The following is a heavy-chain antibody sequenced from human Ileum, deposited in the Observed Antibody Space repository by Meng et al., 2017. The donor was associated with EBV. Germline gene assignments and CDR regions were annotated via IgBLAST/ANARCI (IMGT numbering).Heavy chain of an antibody. Sequence: QSTWKESGPTLVKPTQILTLSCSFSGFSLSTNGVGVGWIRQTPGKSLEWLALIYYDDYQRYIPSLKTRLTITRVTSKSQVVLAMTNMDPVDTATYYCAHKPSGEDFFDYWGQGTLVTVSS. J-gene: IGHJ4*02. CDR1: GFSLSTNGVG. V-gene: IGHV2-5*02. D-gene: IGHD3-16*01. CDR3: AHKPSGEDFFDY. CDR2: IYYDDYQ.